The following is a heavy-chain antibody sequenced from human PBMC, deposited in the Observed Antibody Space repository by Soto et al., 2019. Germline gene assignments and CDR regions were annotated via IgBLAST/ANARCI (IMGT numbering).Heavy chain of an antibody. D-gene: IGHD5-12*01. CDR2: IYHSGGT. Sequence: KTSETLSLTCAVSGGSISSGGYSWSWIRQPPGKGLEWIGYIYHSGGTYYNPSLKSRVTISVDRSKNQFSLKLSSVTAADTAVYYCARFRWLQKLPGGFDYWGQGTLVTVSS. CDR1: GGSISSGGYS. V-gene: IGHV4-30-2*01. J-gene: IGHJ4*02. CDR3: ARFRWLQKLPGGFDY.